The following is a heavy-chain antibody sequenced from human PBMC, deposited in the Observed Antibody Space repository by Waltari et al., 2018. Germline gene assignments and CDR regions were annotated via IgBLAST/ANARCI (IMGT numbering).Heavy chain of an antibody. Sequence: EVQLVESGGGLVQPGGSLKLSCAASGFTFSGSAMHWVRQASGQGLEWVGRIRSKANSYATAYAASVKGRFTISRDDSKNTAYLQMNSLKTEDTAVYYCTRHVYSSSPKPNDAFDIWGQGTMVTVSS. D-gene: IGHD6-6*01. V-gene: IGHV3-73*01. CDR3: TRHVYSSSPKPNDAFDI. CDR2: IRSKANSYAT. CDR1: GFTFSGSA. J-gene: IGHJ3*02.